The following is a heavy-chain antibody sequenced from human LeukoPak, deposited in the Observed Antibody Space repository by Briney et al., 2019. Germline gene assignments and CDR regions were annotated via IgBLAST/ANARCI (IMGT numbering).Heavy chain of an antibody. V-gene: IGHV4-39*07. J-gene: IGHJ4*02. CDR1: GGSITTNRYN. CDR2: IYSGGST. D-gene: IGHD5-12*01. Sequence: SETLSLTCTVSGGSITTNRYNWGWIRQPPGKGLEWIASIYSGGSTYYNPSLKSRVTISVDTSKSQFSLKVTSVTAADTALYYCASRYSDDSYYFVYWGQGTLVTVSS. CDR3: ASRYSDDSYYFVY.